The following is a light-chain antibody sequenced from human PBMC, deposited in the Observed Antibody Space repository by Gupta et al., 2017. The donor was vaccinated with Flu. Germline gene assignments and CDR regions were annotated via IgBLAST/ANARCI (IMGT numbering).Light chain of an antibody. V-gene: IGLV1-44*01. CDR1: NIGSNT. Sequence: NIGSNTVNRHHQFPGTPRKLPLYNINHTPSGVSDRFSGSTAGTSAYQAISGLPSDDESDYYGAAWDVNLDGASVVFGGGTKLTVL. CDR2: NIN. J-gene: IGLJ2*01. CDR3: AAWDVNLDGASVV.